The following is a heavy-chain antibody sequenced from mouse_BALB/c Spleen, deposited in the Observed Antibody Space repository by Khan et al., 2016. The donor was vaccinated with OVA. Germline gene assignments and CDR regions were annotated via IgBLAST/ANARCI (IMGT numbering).Heavy chain of an antibody. CDR3: ARGGFYSMDY. Sequence: QVQLKESGPGLVAPSQSLSITCTVSGFSLTSYGVHWVRPPPGKGLEWLVVIWSDGSKTYNSALKSRLSIRKDNSKSQVFLKMNSLQTYDTAMYYWARGGFYSMDYWGQGTSVTVSS. CDR2: IWSDGSK. CDR1: GFSLTSYG. V-gene: IGHV2-6*02. J-gene: IGHJ4*01.